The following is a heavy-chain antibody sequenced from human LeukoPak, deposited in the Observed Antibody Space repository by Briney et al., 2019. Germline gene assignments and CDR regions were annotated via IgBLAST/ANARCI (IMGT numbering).Heavy chain of an antibody. Sequence: SQTLSLTCAISGDSISSNSATWNWIRQSPSRGLEWLGRTYYRSKWYNDYAVSVKSRITINPDTSKNQFSLKLSSVTAADTAVYYCARVDYYDSSDTPRTNWFDPWGQGTLVTVSS. CDR1: GDSISSNSAT. J-gene: IGHJ5*02. CDR3: ARVDYYDSSDTPRTNWFDP. CDR2: TYYRSKWYN. V-gene: IGHV6-1*01. D-gene: IGHD3-22*01.